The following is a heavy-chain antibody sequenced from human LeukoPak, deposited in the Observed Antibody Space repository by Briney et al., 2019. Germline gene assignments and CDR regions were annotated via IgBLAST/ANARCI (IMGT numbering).Heavy chain of an antibody. J-gene: IGHJ4*02. CDR2: MNPNSGNT. CDR3: ARAHSTSGSYSVY. CDR1: GYTFTSYD. D-gene: IGHD1-26*01. V-gene: IGHV1-8*01. Sequence: ASVKVSCKASGYTFTSYDINWVRQATGQGLEWMGWMNPNSGNTGYAQKFQGRVTMTRNTSISTAYMELSSLRSDDTAVYYCARAHSTSGSYSVYWGQGTLVTVSS.